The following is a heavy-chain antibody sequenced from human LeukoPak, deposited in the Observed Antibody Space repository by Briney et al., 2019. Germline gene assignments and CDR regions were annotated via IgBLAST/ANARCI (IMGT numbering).Heavy chain of an antibody. CDR3: ARSNWVDAFDI. J-gene: IGHJ3*02. D-gene: IGHD7-27*01. CDR1: GFTFSSYA. V-gene: IGHV3-74*01. CDR2: INSDGSST. Sequence: GGSLRLSCAASGFTFSSYAMSWVRQAPGKGLVWVSRINSDGSSTSYADSVKGRFTISRDNAKNTLYLQMNSLRAEDTAVYYCARSNWVDAFDIWGQGTMVTVSS.